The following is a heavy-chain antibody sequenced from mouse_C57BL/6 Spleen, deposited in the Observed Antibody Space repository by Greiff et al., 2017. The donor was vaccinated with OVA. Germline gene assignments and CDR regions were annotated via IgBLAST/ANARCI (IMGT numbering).Heavy chain of an antibody. J-gene: IGHJ3*01. V-gene: IGHV2-2*01. Sequence: VQLQQSGPGLVQPSQSLSITCTVSGFSLTSYGVHWVRQSPGKGLEWLGVIWSGGSTDDNAAFISRLSISKDNSKSQVFFKMNSLQADDTAIYYCARNRDYGSPWFAYWGQGTLVTVSA. D-gene: IGHD1-1*01. CDR3: ARNRDYGSPWFAY. CDR2: IWSGGST. CDR1: GFSLTSYG.